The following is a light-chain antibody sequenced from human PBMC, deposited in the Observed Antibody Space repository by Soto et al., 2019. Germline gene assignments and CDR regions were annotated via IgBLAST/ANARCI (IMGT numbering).Light chain of an antibody. J-gene: IGKJ2*01. CDR1: QSFIHSNGNTY. CDR3: MQGSLWPFT. CDR2: QVF. V-gene: IGKV2-30*02. Sequence: DVVMTQSPLSLPVTLGQPASISCRSTQSFIHSNGNTYLTWFQQSPGQSPRRLIYQVFNRDSGVPDRFSGSGSGTDFTLKISRVEAEDVGVYYCMQGSLWPFTFGQGTRLEIK.